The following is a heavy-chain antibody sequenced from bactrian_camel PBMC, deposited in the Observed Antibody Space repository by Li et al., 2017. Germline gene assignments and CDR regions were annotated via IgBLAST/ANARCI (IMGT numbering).Heavy chain of an antibody. CDR2: INSGGGST. Sequence: DVQLVESGGGLVQPGGSLRLACAHSEFTFSFAVSWVRQAPGKGLEWVSAINSGGGSTLYADSVKGRFTISRDNAKSTLYLQMNSLKPEDTAMYYCAACPAAGGSWYDVAYWGQGTQVTVS. D-gene: IGHD6*01. V-gene: IGHV3S40*01. CDR3: AACPAAGGSWYDVAY. J-gene: IGHJ6*01. CDR1: EFTFSFA.